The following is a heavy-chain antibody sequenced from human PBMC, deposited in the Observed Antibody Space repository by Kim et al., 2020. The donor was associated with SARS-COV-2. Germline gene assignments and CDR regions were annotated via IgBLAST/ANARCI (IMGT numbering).Heavy chain of an antibody. Sequence: SETLSLTCTVSGGSISSGGYYWSWIRQHPGKGLEWIGYIYYSGSTYYNPSLKSRVTISVDTSKNQFSLKLSSVTAADTAVYYCAREKAPYYYDSSGYLRWYFDLWGRGTLVTVSS. CDR3: AREKAPYYYDSSGYLRWYFDL. J-gene: IGHJ2*01. D-gene: IGHD3-22*01. V-gene: IGHV4-31*03. CDR1: GGSISSGGYY. CDR2: IYYSGST.